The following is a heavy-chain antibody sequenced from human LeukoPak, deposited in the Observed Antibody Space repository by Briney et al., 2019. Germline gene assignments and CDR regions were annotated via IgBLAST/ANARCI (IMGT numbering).Heavy chain of an antibody. J-gene: IGHJ4*02. CDR2: VNTVSRYI. D-gene: IGHD3-22*01. V-gene: IGHV3-21*01. CDR3: ARLRRNSDRSDFFYYYDH. CDR1: GFTFSDYS. Sequence: GGSLRLSCAASGFTFSDYSMNWVRQAPGKGLEWVASVNTVSRYIYYADSMRGRFTISRDNAKNSLFLQMNRLRAEDTAVYYCARLRRNSDRSDFFYYYDHWGQGTLVTVSS.